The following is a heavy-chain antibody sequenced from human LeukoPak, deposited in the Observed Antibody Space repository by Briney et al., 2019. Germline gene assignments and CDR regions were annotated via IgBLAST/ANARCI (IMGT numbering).Heavy chain of an antibody. CDR1: GFAFDDYG. D-gene: IGHD5-18*01. V-gene: IGHV3-20*04. Sequence: GGSLRLSCAASGFAFDDYGMNWVRQAPGKGLEWVSGINWNGGSTGYADSVKGRFTISRDNAKNSLYLQMNSLRAEDTALYYCARSSIQLSLDYYYTDVWGKGTTVTVSS. CDR2: INWNGGST. J-gene: IGHJ6*03. CDR3: ARSSIQLSLDYYYTDV.